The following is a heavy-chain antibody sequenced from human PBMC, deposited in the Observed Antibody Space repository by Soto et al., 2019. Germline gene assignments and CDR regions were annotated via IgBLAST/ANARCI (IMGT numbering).Heavy chain of an antibody. CDR3: VKVYYDSSGPYYYGKDV. CDR2: ISSSGSTI. V-gene: IGHV3-48*03. Sequence: PGGSLRLSCAASGFTFSSYEMNWVRQAPGKGLEWVSYISSSGSTIYYADSVKGRFTISRDNAKNSLYLQMNSLRAEDTAVYYCVKVYYDSSGPYYYGKDVWGQGTTVTVSS. J-gene: IGHJ6*02. CDR1: GFTFSSYE. D-gene: IGHD3-22*01.